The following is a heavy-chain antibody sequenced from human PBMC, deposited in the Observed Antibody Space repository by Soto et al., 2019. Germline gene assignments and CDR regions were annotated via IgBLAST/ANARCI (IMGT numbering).Heavy chain of an antibody. Sequence: QVQLVQSGAEVKKPGASVKVSCKASGYTFISYGISWVRQAPGQGIEWRGWISAYNGNTNYAQKVQGRVTMTTDTSTSTAYMELKSLRSDDTAVYYCARDFVPGRMVRGVSAFDIWGQGTMVTVSS. CDR1: GYTFISYG. CDR2: ISAYNGNT. V-gene: IGHV1-18*04. D-gene: IGHD3-10*01. CDR3: ARDFVPGRMVRGVSAFDI. J-gene: IGHJ3*02.